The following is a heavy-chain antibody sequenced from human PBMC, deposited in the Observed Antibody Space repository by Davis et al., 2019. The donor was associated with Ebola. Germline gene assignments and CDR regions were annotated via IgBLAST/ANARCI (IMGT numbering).Heavy chain of an antibody. Sequence: PGGSLRLSCSVSDDAIRSYYWSWIRQSPGEGLEWIGYIFHSGSTSYNPSLKSRVTISVDTSKNQFYLSLRSVTTADTAVYFCARGPYAMGAYYYYGMDVWGQGTTVTVSS. V-gene: IGHV4-59*01. CDR2: IFHSGST. D-gene: IGHD2-8*01. CDR1: DDAIRSYY. J-gene: IGHJ6*02. CDR3: ARGPYAMGAYYYYGMDV.